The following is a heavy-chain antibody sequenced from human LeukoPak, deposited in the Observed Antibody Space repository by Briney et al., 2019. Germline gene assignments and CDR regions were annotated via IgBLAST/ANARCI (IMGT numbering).Heavy chain of an antibody. V-gene: IGHV3-30-3*01. J-gene: IGHJ4*02. CDR1: GFTFSSYA. CDR2: ISYDGSNK. CDR3: ASPSHYYGSGSYFDY. Sequence: GGSLRLSCAASGFTFSSYAMHWVRQAPGKGLEWVAVISYDGSNKYYADSVKGRFTISRDNSKNTLYLQMNSLRAEDTAVYYCASPSHYYGSGSYFDYWGQGTLVTVSS. D-gene: IGHD3-10*01.